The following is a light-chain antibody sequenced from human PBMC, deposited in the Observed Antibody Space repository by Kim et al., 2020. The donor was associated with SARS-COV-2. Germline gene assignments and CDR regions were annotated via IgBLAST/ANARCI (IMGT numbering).Light chain of an antibody. CDR3: QAWDSSTLWV. V-gene: IGLV3-1*01. Sequence: VSPGQTPSITCSGDRLGDKYACWYQQKPGQSPVLVIYQDTKRPSGIPERFYGSNSGDTATLTISGTQAMDEADYYCQAWDSSTLWVFGGGTKLTVL. CDR1: RLGDKY. J-gene: IGLJ3*02. CDR2: QDT.